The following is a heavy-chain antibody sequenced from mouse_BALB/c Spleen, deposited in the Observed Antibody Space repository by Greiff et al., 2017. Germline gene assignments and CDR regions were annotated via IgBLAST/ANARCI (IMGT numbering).Heavy chain of an antibody. CDR3: ARGYYDYAEFAY. D-gene: IGHD2-4*01. J-gene: IGHJ3*01. Sequence: EVKLVESGGGLVKPGGSLKLSCAASGFTFSSYAMSWVRQTPEKRLEWVASISSGGSTYYPDSVKGRFTISRDNARNILYLQMSSLRSEDTAMYYCARGYYDYAEFAYWGQGTLVTVSA. V-gene: IGHV5-6-5*01. CDR2: ISSGGST. CDR1: GFTFSSYA.